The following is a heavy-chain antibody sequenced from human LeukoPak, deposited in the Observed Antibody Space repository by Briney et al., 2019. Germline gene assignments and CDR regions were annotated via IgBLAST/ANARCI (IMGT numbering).Heavy chain of an antibody. CDR3: AKLATSDTGETY. D-gene: IGHD3-16*01. CDR2: INPSGDST. V-gene: IGHV1-46*01. J-gene: IGHJ4*02. Sequence: ASVKDSCKASGYTFTIDHIHWVRQAPGQGLEWMGVINPSGDSTTYAQNFQGRVTMTRDTSTSTVYMELRSLRSEDTAIYYCAKLATSDTGETYWGQGTLVTASS. CDR1: GYTFTIDH.